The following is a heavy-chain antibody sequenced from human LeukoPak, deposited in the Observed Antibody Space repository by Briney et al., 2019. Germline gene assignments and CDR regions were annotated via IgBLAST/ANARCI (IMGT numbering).Heavy chain of an antibody. J-gene: IGHJ3*02. CDR2: INPNSGGT. V-gene: IGHV1-2*02. CDR3: ASPYTNTWSEAFDI. D-gene: IGHD3-16*01. CDR1: GYTFTGYY. Sequence: ASVKVSCKASGYTFTGYYLYWVRQAPGQGPEWMGWINPNSGGTKYAQKFQGRVTMTRDTSISTAYMELSRLRSDDTAVYYCASPYTNTWSEAFDIWGQGTVVTVSS.